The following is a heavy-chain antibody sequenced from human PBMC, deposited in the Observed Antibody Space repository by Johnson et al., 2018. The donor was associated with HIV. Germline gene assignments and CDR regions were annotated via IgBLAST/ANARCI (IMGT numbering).Heavy chain of an antibody. CDR3: ARDQAGGAMSDAFDI. CDR2: ISYDGSSK. Sequence: QVQLVESGGGAVQPGRSLRLSCAASGFTFSSYGIHWVRQAPGKGLEWVAFISYDGSSKYYADSAKGRFTISSDNSKNTLYLQMNSLGAEDTAVYYCARDQAGGAMSDAFDIWGQGTMVTVSS. J-gene: IGHJ3*02. V-gene: IGHV3-30*03. D-gene: IGHD3-16*01. CDR1: GFTFSSYG.